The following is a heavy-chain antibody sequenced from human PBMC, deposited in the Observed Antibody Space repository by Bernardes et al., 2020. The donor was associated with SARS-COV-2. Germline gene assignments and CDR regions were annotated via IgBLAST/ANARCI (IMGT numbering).Heavy chain of an antibody. Sequence: SETLSLTCTVSGGSIRSYYWSWIRQPPGKGLEWIGYMHYSGTTRDNPSLKSRANILIDTSKEQFSLKLSSVTAADTAVYYCATSGWYPGLFDNWGQGILVTVSS. CDR3: ATSGWYPGLFDN. D-gene: IGHD6-19*01. V-gene: IGHV4-59*01. J-gene: IGHJ4*02. CDR1: GGSIRSYY. CDR2: MHYSGTT.